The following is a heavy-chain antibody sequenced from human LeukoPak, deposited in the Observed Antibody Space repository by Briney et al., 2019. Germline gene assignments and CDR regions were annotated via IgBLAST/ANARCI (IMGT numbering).Heavy chain of an antibody. D-gene: IGHD2-15*01. CDR2: VDPEDGET. Sequence: ASVKVSCKVSGYTFTDYYMHWVQQAPGKGLEWMGLVDPEDGETIYAEKFQGRVTITADTSTDTAYMELSSLRSEDTAVYYCATGPGGGGGYYFDYWGQGTLVTFSS. CDR3: ATGPGGGGGYYFDY. CDR1: GYTFTDYY. J-gene: IGHJ4*02. V-gene: IGHV1-69-2*01.